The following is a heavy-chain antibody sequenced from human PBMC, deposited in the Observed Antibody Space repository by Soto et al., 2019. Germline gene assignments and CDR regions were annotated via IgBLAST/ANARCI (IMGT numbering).Heavy chain of an antibody. V-gene: IGHV5-10-1*01. J-gene: IGHJ4*02. CDR2: IDPSDSYT. D-gene: IGHD3-10*01. CDR1: GYSFTSYW. CDR3: ARAGGGSGGYLPFDY. Sequence: GESLKISCKGSGYSFTSYWISWVRQMPGKGLEWMGKIDPSDSYTNYSPSFQGHVTISTDKSISTAYLQWSSLKASDTAMYYCARAGGGSGGYLPFDYWGQGTLVTVSS.